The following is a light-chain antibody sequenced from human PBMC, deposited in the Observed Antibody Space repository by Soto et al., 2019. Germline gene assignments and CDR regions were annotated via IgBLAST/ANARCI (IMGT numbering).Light chain of an antibody. J-gene: IGKJ2*01. Sequence: EIVMTQSQLSLPVTPGEPASISCRSSQSLLQSNGYNYLDWFLEKPGQSPQLLIYLASHRASGVPDRFSGSGSGTDFTLKISRVEAEDVGVYYCMQSLQSHTFGQGTKLEIK. CDR3: MQSLQSHT. CDR1: QSLLQSNGYNY. V-gene: IGKV2-28*01. CDR2: LAS.